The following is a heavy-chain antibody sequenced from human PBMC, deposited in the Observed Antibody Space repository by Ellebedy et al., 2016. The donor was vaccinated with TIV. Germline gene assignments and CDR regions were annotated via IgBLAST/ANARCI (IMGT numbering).Heavy chain of an antibody. J-gene: IGHJ4*02. CDR2: IEGRGET. D-gene: IGHD3-10*01. CDR1: GFIFSTCT. Sequence: GESLKISCGASGFIFSTCTMSWVRQAPGKGLEWASAIEGRGETHYADSVKGRFTISRDNSKNTLYLQTDSPRADDTAIYYCAKDLRGGGLDYWGQGALVIVSS. V-gene: IGHV3-23*01. CDR3: AKDLRGGGLDY.